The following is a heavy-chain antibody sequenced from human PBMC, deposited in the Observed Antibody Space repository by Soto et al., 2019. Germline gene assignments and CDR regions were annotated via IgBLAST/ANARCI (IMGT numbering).Heavy chain of an antibody. V-gene: IGHV3-23*01. CDR1: GFSFSTYA. J-gene: IGHJ6*02. CDR3: GKEMTQWLVPSAYYFYGMDV. D-gene: IGHD6-19*01. CDR2: ISYRGDST. Sequence: GGSLRLSCAASGFSFSTYAMSWVRQAPGKGLEWVSGISYRGDSTYDADSVKGRFTISRDNSKNTLYLQMNSLRAEVTAVYYCGKEMTQWLVPSAYYFYGMDVWGQGTTVTVSS.